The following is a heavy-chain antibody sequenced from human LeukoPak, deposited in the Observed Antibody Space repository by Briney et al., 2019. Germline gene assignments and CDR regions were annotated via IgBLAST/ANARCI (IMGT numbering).Heavy chain of an antibody. Sequence: PGGSLRLSCAASGFTFSNFWMSWVRQAPGKGLEWVATIRQDGSQKYYVDSVKGRFTISRDNAKNSLYLQMNSLRADDTAVYYCARAARTVDYWGQGTLVTVSS. V-gene: IGHV3-7*01. J-gene: IGHJ4*02. CDR3: ARAARTVDY. CDR2: IRQDGSQK. CDR1: GFTFSNFW. D-gene: IGHD1-14*01.